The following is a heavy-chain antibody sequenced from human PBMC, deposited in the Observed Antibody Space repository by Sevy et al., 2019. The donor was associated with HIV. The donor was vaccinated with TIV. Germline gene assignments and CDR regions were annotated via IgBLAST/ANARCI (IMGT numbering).Heavy chain of an antibody. CDR2: IKSKTDGGTT. Sequence: GGSLRLSCAASGFTVSNAWMSWVRQAPGKGLEWVGRIKSKTDGGTTDYAAPVKGRFTISRDDSKNTLYLQMNSLKTEDTAVYYCTTDPQVDAFDIWGQGTMVTVSS. CDR3: TTDPQVDAFDI. CDR1: GFTVSNAW. J-gene: IGHJ3*02. V-gene: IGHV3-15*01.